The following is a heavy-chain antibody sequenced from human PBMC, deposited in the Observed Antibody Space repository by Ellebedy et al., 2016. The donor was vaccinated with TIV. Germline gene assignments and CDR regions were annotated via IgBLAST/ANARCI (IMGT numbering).Heavy chain of an antibody. CDR3: ARFGDYGYEIAEYFQH. Sequence: GESVKISXKGSGYRFTSYWIGWVRQMPGKVLEWMGIINSGDSETRYSPSFQGQVTISADKSISTAYLQWSSLKASDTAMYYCARFGDYGYEIAEYFQHWGRGTLVTVSS. V-gene: IGHV5-51*01. CDR1: GYRFTSYW. D-gene: IGHD5-12*01. J-gene: IGHJ1*01. CDR2: INSGDSET.